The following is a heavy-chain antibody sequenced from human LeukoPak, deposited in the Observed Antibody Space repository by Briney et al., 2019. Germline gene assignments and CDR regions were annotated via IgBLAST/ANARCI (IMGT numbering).Heavy chain of an antibody. CDR1: GFTFSNAW. CDR2: IKSKTDGGTT. D-gene: IGHD2-2*01. Sequence: GGSLRLSCAASGFTFSNAWMSWVRQAPGKGLEWVGRIKSKTDGGTTDYAAPVKGRFTISRDDSKNTLDLQMNSLKTEDTAVYYCTTDRLIVVVPAALYGMDVWGKGTTVTVSS. CDR3: TTDRLIVVVPAALYGMDV. V-gene: IGHV3-15*01. J-gene: IGHJ6*04.